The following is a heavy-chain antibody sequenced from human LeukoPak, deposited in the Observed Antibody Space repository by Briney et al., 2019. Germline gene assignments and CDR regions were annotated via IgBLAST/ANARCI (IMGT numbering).Heavy chain of an antibody. V-gene: IGHV4-4*07. CDR2: IYRTGST. CDR3: AREGLEDCIGASCYFLFDP. CDR1: GGSISGHY. D-gene: IGHD2-15*01. J-gene: IGHJ5*02. Sequence: SETLSLTCTVSGGSISGHYWRWIRQPAGKGLEWIGRIYRTGSTSYNPSLKSRVTMSVDTSKNQLSLKLSSVTAADTAVYYCAREGLEDCIGASCYFLFDPWGQGTLVTVSS.